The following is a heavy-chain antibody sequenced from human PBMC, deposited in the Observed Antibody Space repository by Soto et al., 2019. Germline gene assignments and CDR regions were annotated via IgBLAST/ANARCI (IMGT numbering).Heavy chain of an antibody. V-gene: IGHV4-59*01. J-gene: IGHJ4*02. Sequence: SETLSLTCTVSGGSISSYYWSWIRQPPGKGLEWIGYIYYSGSTNYNPSLKSRVTISVDTSKNQFSLKLSSVTATDTAVYYCARDVWGVGSGFDYWGQGTLVTVSS. CDR1: GGSISSYY. D-gene: IGHD3-16*01. CDR2: IYYSGST. CDR3: ARDVWGVGSGFDY.